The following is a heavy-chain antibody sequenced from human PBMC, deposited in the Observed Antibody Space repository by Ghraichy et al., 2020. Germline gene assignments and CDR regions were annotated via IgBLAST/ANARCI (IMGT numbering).Heavy chain of an antibody. CDR1: GFTFSSYA. Sequence: GGSLRLSCAASGFTFSSYAMSWVRQALGEGLEWVSTISGSGGSTYYADSVKGRFTISRDNSKNTLYVQMNSLRAEDTAVYYCALRYFDWLSFDYWGQGTLVTVSS. CDR2: ISGSGGST. D-gene: IGHD3-9*01. CDR3: ALRYFDWLSFDY. V-gene: IGHV3-23*01. J-gene: IGHJ4*02.